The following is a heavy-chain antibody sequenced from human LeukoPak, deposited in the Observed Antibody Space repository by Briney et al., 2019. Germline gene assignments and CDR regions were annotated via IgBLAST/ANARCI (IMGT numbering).Heavy chain of an antibody. CDR1: GYTFTSYG. V-gene: IGHV1-18*01. CDR3: ARDIGGLGELSLGY. CDR2: ISAYNGNT. D-gene: IGHD3-16*02. J-gene: IGHJ4*02. Sequence: ASVKVSCTASGYTFTSYGISWVRQAPGQGLEWMGWISAYNGNTNYAQKLQGRVTMTTDTSTSTAYTELRSLRSDDTAVYYCARDIGGLGELSLGYWGQGTLVTVSS.